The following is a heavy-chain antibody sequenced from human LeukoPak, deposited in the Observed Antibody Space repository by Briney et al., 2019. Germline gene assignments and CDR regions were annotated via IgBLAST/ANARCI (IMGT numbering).Heavy chain of an antibody. Sequence: GGSLRLSCAASRFTFSSYSMNGVRHARGKGLEWGSYINSSITNIYSAAPVKSLFLISRDNDKNSLSLQMNSLRAEDTAVYYCARAGFTFSASFGSFFDYWGQGTLVTVSS. CDR1: RFTFSSYS. V-gene: IGHV3-48*01. D-gene: IGHD3-10*01. CDR2: INSSITNI. CDR3: ARAGFTFSASFGSFFDY. J-gene: IGHJ4*02.